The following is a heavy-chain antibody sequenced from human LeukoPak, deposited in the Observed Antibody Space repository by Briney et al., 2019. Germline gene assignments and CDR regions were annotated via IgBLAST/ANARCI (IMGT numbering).Heavy chain of an antibody. Sequence: PGGSLRLSCAASGFTLNDYAMHWVRQAPGKGLEWVSGTSWNSGSIAYADSVKGRFTISRDNAKNSLYLQMNSLRAEDTALYYCAKVIGMIVGIGAFDIWGQGTMVTVSS. V-gene: IGHV3-9*01. CDR1: GFTLNDYA. CDR2: TSWNSGSI. J-gene: IGHJ3*02. D-gene: IGHD3-22*01. CDR3: AKVIGMIVGIGAFDI.